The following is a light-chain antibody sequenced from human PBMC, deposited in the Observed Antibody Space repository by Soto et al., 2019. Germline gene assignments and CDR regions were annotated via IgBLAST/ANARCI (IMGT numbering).Light chain of an antibody. J-gene: IGLJ1*01. CDR2: DNN. CDR1: TSNIGAGYD. Sequence: QSVLTQPPSVSGAPGQRVTISCTGSTSNIGAGYDVHWYQQLPGRAPKLLIYDNNNRPSGIPDRFSGSKSGTSASLAISRLLAEDEADYYCQSYDRSLSGSVFGTGTKVT. V-gene: IGLV1-40*01. CDR3: QSYDRSLSGSV.